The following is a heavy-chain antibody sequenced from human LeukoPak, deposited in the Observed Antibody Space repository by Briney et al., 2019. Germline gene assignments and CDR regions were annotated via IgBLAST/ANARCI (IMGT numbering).Heavy chain of an antibody. CDR2: ISSNGGST. CDR1: GFTFSSYA. CDR3: VKDRGITMVRGVIGYYGMDV. D-gene: IGHD3-10*01. Sequence: GGSLRLSCSASGFTFSSYAMHWVRQAPGKGLEYVSAISSNGGSTYYADSVKGRFTISRDNSKNTLYLQMSSLRAEDTAVYYCVKDRGITMVRGVIGYYGMDVWGKGTGHRLL. J-gene: IGHJ6*04. V-gene: IGHV3-64D*06.